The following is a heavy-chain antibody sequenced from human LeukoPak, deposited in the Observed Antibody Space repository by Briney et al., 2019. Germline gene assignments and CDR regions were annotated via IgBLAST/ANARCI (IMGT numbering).Heavy chain of an antibody. V-gene: IGHV4-31*03. CDR3: ARGYSYGYFVN. D-gene: IGHD5-18*01. CDR1: GGSISSGGYY. Sequence: SETLSLTCTVSGGSISSGGYYWSWIRQHPGKGLEWIGYIYYSGSTYYNPSLKSRVTISVDTSKNQFSLKLSSVTAADTAVYYRARGYSYGYFVNWGQGTLVTVSS. CDR2: IYYSGST. J-gene: IGHJ4*02.